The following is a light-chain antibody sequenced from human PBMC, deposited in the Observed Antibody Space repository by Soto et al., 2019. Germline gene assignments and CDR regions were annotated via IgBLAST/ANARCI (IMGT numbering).Light chain of an antibody. Sequence: EIVLTQSPATPSLSPGERATLSCRASQSVSSYLAWYQQKPGQAPRLLMYDASDRATGIPARFSGSGSGTDFTLTISSLDPEDFAVYYCQQRSNLPPTFGGGTKVEIK. CDR3: QQRSNLPPT. CDR2: DAS. J-gene: IGKJ4*01. V-gene: IGKV3-11*01. CDR1: QSVSSY.